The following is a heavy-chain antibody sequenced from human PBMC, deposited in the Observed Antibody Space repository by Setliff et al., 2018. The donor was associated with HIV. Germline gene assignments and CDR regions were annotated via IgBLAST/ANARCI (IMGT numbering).Heavy chain of an antibody. D-gene: IGHD2-21*01. J-gene: IGHJ3*02. CDR1: GPSINIHY. Sequence: SETLSLTCTVSGPSINIHYWSWIRQSPGKAFEWIGYIYSTGSTNYNPSLQSRVTISMVASRNQFSLKVTSVTAADTAVYFCARAGYGGGHDAFDIWGQGPMVTVSS. CDR3: ARAGYGGGHDAFDI. CDR2: IYSTGST. V-gene: IGHV4-59*08.